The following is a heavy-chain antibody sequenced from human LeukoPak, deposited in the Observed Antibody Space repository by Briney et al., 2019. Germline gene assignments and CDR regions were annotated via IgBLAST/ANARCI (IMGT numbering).Heavy chain of an antibody. V-gene: IGHV3-73*01. Sequence: PGGPLRLSCAASGFTFSGSAMHWVRQASGKGREWVGRIRSKANSYATAFAASVKGRFTISRDDSKNTAYLQMNSLKTEDTAVYYCTSLITMVRGVIGLLNVNWGQGTLVTVSS. CDR2: IRSKANSYAT. J-gene: IGHJ4*02. CDR1: GFTFSGSA. CDR3: TSLITMVRGVIGLLNVN. D-gene: IGHD3-10*01.